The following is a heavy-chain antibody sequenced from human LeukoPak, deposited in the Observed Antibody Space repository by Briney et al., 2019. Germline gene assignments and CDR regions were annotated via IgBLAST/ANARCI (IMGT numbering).Heavy chain of an antibody. CDR3: ARHGSYCFDS. CDR1: GGSFSISY. V-gene: IGHV4-34*01. D-gene: IGHD3-10*01. CDR2: IYHSGGA. Sequence: SQTLSLTCGVSGGSFSISYWSWIRQPPGKGLEWIGQIYHSGGANYNPSLRSRVTISIDTSKNQLSLRLSSVTAADTAVYYCARHGSYCFDSWGQGTLVTVSS. J-gene: IGHJ4*02.